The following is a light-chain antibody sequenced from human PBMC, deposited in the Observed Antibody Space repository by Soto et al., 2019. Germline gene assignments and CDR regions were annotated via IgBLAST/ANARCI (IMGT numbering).Light chain of an antibody. CDR3: GTWDTSLSAGV. V-gene: IGLV1-51*01. J-gene: IGLJ2*01. CDR1: SSNIGDNY. CDR2: DNN. Sequence: QSVLTQPPSVSAAPGQRVTISCSGSSSNIGDNYVSWYQQLPGTAPKLLIYDNNKRPSGIPDRFSGSTSGTSATLGITGLQTGDEADYYCGTWDTSLSAGVFGGGTKATVL.